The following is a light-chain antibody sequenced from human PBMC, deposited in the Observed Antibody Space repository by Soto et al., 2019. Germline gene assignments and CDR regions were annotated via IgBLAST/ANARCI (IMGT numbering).Light chain of an antibody. V-gene: IGKV1-39*01. CDR1: QNIRNF. Sequence: DIQMTQSPSSLSASVGDRVTITCRASQNIRNFLNWYQQKPGKAPKLLIYDASNLYSGVPSRFSGSGSGTDFTLTISSLQPEDFATYYCQQSYSTPRTFAQGTKVDVK. CDR3: QQSYSTPRT. CDR2: DAS. J-gene: IGKJ1*01.